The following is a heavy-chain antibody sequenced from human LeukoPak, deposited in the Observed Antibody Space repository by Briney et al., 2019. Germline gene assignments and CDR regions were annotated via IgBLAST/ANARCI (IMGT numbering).Heavy chain of an antibody. V-gene: IGHV3-74*01. D-gene: IGHD3-22*01. CDR2: INSDGSST. CDR3: ARVENYYDSSGYYLYFDY. J-gene: IGHJ4*02. CDR1: GFTFSDYY. Sequence: GGSLRLSCAASGFTFSDYYMSWIRHAPGKGLVWVSRINSDGSSTSYADSVKGRFTISRDNAKNTLYLQMNSLRAEDTAVYYCARVENYYDSSGYYLYFDYWGQGTLVTVSS.